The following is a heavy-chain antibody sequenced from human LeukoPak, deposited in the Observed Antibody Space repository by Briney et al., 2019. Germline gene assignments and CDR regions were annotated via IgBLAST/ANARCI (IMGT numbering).Heavy chain of an antibody. CDR3: ARGGREYDILTGYSTYYFDY. J-gene: IGHJ4*02. CDR2: IGTAGDT. V-gene: IGHV3-13*01. D-gene: IGHD3-9*01. Sequence: GRSLRLSCAASGFTFSSYDMHWVRQATGKGLEWVSAIGTAGDTYYPGSVKGRFTISRENAKNSLYLQMNSLRAGDTAVYYCARGGREYDILTGYSTYYFDYWGQGTLSPSPQ. CDR1: GFTFSSYD.